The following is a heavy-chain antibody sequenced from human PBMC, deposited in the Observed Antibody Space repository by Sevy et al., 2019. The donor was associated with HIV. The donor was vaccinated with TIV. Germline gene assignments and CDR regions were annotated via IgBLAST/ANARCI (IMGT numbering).Heavy chain of an antibody. CDR1: GFTFRSYE. CDR3: AKNENFWSGYLAMDV. CDR2: ISSSGSIM. Sequence: GGSLRLSCEASGFTFRSYEMNWVRQAPGKGLEWVSYISSSGSIMYYADSVKGRFTISRDNAKNSLYMQMNSLRAEDTAVYYCAKNENFWSGYLAMDVWGQGTTVTVSS. J-gene: IGHJ6*02. V-gene: IGHV3-48*03. D-gene: IGHD3-3*01.